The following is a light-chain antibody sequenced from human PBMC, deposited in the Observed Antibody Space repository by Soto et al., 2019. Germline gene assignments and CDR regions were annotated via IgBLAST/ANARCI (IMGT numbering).Light chain of an antibody. CDR3: QQANSFPLT. Sequence: DIQMTQSPDSVSASGGDTITITCRASQAISSWVAWYQQKPGQAPKLLVYAASKLQGGVPLRFSGSGSGTDFTLTINTLQPEDFATYDCQQANSFPLTFGGGTRVEVK. CDR2: AAS. V-gene: IGKV1D-12*01. CDR1: QAISSW. J-gene: IGKJ4*01.